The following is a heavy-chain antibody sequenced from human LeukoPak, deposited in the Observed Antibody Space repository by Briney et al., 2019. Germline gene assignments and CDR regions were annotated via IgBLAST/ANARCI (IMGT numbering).Heavy chain of an antibody. V-gene: IGHV3-21*01. D-gene: IGHD5-18*01. Sequence: GGSLRLSCAASGFTFSSYSMNWVRQAPGKGLEWVSSISSSSSYIYYADSVKGRFTISRDNAKNSLYLQMNSLRAEDTAVYYCARDEVGYSYGHFDYWGQGTLVTVSS. CDR1: GFTFSSYS. CDR2: ISSSSSYI. CDR3: ARDEVGYSYGHFDY. J-gene: IGHJ4*02.